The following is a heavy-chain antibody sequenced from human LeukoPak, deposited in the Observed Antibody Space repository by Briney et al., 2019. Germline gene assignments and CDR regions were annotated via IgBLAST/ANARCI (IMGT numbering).Heavy chain of an antibody. D-gene: IGHD2-2*01. J-gene: IGHJ6*04. CDR2: IIPIFGTA. CDR3: ARVGDPIVVVPAASTLSYYYYYGMDV. CDR1: GFTFSSYA. V-gene: IGHV1-69*06. Sequence: GGSLRLSCAASGFTFSSYAISWLRQAPGQGLEWMGGIIPIFGTANYAQKFQGRVTITADKSTSTAYMELSSLRSEDTAVYYCARVGDPIVVVPAASTLSYYYYYGMDVWGKGTTVTVSS.